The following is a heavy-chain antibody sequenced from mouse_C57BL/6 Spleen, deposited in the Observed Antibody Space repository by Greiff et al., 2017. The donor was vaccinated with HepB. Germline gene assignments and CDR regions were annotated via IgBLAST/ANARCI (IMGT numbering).Heavy chain of an antibody. J-gene: IGHJ3*01. Sequence: DVQLQESGPGLVKPSQSLSLTCSVPGYSITSGYYWNWIRQFPGNKLEWMGYISYDGSNNYNPSLKNRISITRDTSKNQFFLKLNSVTTEDTATYYCARERDYALAYWGQGTLVTVSA. CDR1: GYSITSGYY. CDR2: ISYDGSN. CDR3: ARERDYALAY. D-gene: IGHD2-4*01. V-gene: IGHV3-6*01.